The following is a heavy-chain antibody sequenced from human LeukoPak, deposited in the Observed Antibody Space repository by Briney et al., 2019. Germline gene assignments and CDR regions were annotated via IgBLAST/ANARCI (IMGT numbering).Heavy chain of an antibody. CDR1: GSTFRSHT. Sequence: GGSLRLSCAASGSTFRSHTMNWVRQAPGKGLEWISYISNTGSVIYYADSVKGRSTISRDNAKNSLYLQMNSLRAEDTAVYYCARLRGSYFDSWGQGTLVTVSS. D-gene: IGHD1-26*01. J-gene: IGHJ4*02. V-gene: IGHV3-48*04. CDR2: ISNTGSVI. CDR3: ARLRGSYFDS.